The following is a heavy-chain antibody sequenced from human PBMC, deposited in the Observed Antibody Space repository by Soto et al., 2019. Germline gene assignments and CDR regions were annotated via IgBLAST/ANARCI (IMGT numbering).Heavy chain of an antibody. J-gene: IGHJ5*02. D-gene: IGHD2-2*01. V-gene: IGHV3-11*01. Sequence: QVQLVESGGGLVQPGGSLRLSCAASGFTFSDYYMSWIRQAPGKGLEWVSYISSSGSTIYYADSVKGRFTISRDNAKNSLYLQMNSLRAEDTAVYYCARETDIVVVPAAPPSGWFDPWGQGTLVTVSS. CDR1: GFTFSDYY. CDR3: ARETDIVVVPAAPPSGWFDP. CDR2: ISSSGSTI.